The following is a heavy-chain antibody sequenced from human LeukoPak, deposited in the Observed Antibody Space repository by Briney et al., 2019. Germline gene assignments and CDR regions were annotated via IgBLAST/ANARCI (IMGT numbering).Heavy chain of an antibody. Sequence: GASVKVSCKASGYTFTGYYMHWVRQAPGQGLEWMGWINPNSGGTNYAQKFQGRVTMTRDTSISTAYMELSRLRSDDTAVYYCARDSAPSVVVTGDWGQGTLVTVSS. D-gene: IGHD2-21*02. J-gene: IGHJ4*02. CDR3: ARDSAPSVVVTGD. V-gene: IGHV1-2*02. CDR1: GYTFTGYY. CDR2: INPNSGGT.